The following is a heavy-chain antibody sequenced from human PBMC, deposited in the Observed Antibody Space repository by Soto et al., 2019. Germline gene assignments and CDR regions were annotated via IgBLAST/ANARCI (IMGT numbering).Heavy chain of an antibody. Sequence: QVQLVQSGAEVKKPGSSVRVSCQASGGTLSSYTIHWVRQAPGQGLEWMGRIIPFRGTVDYAQNCQGRVTISADQFTSTAYRELSSLRSEDTAVYYCARFPRYGSGSADYYYYCLEVWGKGTTVTVSS. CDR3: ARFPRYGSGSADYYYYCLEV. CDR1: GGTLSSYT. CDR2: IIPFRGTV. V-gene: IGHV1-69*08. J-gene: IGHJ6*03. D-gene: IGHD3-10*01.